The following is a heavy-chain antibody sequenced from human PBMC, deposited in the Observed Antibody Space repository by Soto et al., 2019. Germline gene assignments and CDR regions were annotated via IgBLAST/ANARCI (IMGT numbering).Heavy chain of an antibody. CDR3: ARFVSGWWIDP. D-gene: IGHD6-19*01. CDR2: IYHSGST. CDR1: GGSISSGDYY. J-gene: IGHJ5*02. Sequence: SETLSLTCTVSGGSISSGDYYWSWIRQPPGKGLEWIGYIYHSGSTYYNPSLKSRVTISVDMSKNQFSLKLSSVTSADTAVYYCARFVSGWWIDPWGQGTLVTVSS. V-gene: IGHV4-30-4*02.